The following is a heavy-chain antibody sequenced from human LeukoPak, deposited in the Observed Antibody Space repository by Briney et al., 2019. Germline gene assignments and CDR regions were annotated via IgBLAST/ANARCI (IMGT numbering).Heavy chain of an antibody. CDR3: ARDSFGVNAFRI. CDR2: ISTTGST. V-gene: IGHV4-4*07. CDR1: GDFSIHY. J-gene: IGHJ3*02. D-gene: IGHD3-10*01. Sequence: PSETLSLTCTVSGDFSIHYWTWIRQPAGKGLEWIGRISTTGSTNYNTSLKSRITMSVDTSKNQFSLKLSSVTAADTAVYYCARDSFGVNAFRIWGQGTVVTVSS.